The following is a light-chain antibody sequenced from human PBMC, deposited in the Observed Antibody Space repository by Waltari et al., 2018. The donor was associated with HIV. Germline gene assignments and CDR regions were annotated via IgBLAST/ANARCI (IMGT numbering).Light chain of an antibody. Sequence: EIVLTQSPGPLSSSPGERATLSCRPSESVSNSYLAWYQQKSGQAPRLLIYGTSSRATGIPDRFSGGGSGTDFTLTISRLEPEDFAVYFCQLYHRSLFTFGPGTKVDVK. J-gene: IGKJ3*01. CDR1: ESVSNSY. V-gene: IGKV3-20*01. CDR2: GTS. CDR3: QLYHRSLFT.